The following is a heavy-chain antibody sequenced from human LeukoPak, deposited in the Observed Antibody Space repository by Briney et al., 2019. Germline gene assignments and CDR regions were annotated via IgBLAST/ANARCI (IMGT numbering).Heavy chain of an antibody. CDR3: ARNLPRDYGDYVAY. V-gene: IGHV1-2*06. Sequence: GASVKVSCKASGYTFTSYYMHWVRQAPGQGLEWMGRINPNSGGTDYAQKFQGRVTMTRDTSISTAYMELSRLRSDDTAVYYCARNLPRDYGDYVAYWGQGTLVTVSS. J-gene: IGHJ4*02. CDR2: INPNSGGT. CDR1: GYTFTSYY. D-gene: IGHD4-17*01.